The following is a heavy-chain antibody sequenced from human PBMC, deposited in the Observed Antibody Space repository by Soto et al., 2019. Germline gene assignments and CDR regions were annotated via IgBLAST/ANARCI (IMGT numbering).Heavy chain of an antibody. D-gene: IGHD3-10*01. Sequence: EVQLLESGGGLVQPGGSLRLSCAGTGCTFSSYGMSWVRQAPGKGLEWVSTIRGSAGNANYADSVKGRFTISRDDSTNTVHLQMNSLRPDDTAVYYCAKHLWFGESVFDPWGQGTLVVVSS. CDR3: AKHLWFGESVFDP. J-gene: IGHJ5*02. CDR2: IRGSAGNA. CDR1: GCTFSSYG. V-gene: IGHV3-23*01.